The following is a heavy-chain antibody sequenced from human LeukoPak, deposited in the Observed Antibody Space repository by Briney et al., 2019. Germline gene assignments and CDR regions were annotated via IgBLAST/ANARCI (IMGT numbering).Heavy chain of an antibody. J-gene: IGHJ4*02. V-gene: IGHV1-46*01. CDR1: GYTFTSYY. CDR3: ARDMDGDFYYFDY. Sequence: GASVKVSCKASGYTFTSYYMHWVRQAPGQGLEWMGLINPTGGSTGYAQKFQGRVTMTRDMSTSTVYMELSSLRSEDTAVYYCARDMDGDFYYFDYWGQGTLVTVSS. D-gene: IGHD4-17*01. CDR2: INPTGGST.